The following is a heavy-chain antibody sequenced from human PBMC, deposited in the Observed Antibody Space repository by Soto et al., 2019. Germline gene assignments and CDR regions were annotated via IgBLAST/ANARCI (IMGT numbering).Heavy chain of an antibody. Sequence: GGSLRLSCAASGFTFSSYGMHWVRQAPGKGLEWVAVISYDGSNKYYADSVKGRFTISRDNSKNTLYLQMNSLRAEDTAVYYCANLWFAELSLDYWGQGALVTFS. J-gene: IGHJ4*02. V-gene: IGHV3-30*18. CDR3: ANLWFAELSLDY. D-gene: IGHD3-10*01. CDR1: GFTFSSYG. CDR2: ISYDGSNK.